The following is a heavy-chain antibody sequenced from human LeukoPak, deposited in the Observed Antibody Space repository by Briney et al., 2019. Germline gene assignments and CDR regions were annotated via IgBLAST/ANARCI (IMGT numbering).Heavy chain of an antibody. J-gene: IGHJ4*02. CDR3: AKLKGWYGEGYFDY. Sequence: PGGSLRLSCAASGFTVSSNYMSWVRQPPGKGLEWVSGIYSGGTTFYADSVKGRFTISRDNSKNTLYLQMNSLRADDTAVYYCAKLKGWYGEGYFDYWGQGTVVTVSS. CDR1: GFTVSSNY. D-gene: IGHD3-10*01. V-gene: IGHV3-53*01. CDR2: IYSGGTT.